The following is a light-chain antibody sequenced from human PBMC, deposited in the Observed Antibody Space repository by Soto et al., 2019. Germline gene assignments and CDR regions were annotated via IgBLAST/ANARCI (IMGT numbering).Light chain of an antibody. Sequence: SYDLTQPPSVSLAPGQTARSTCWGNNIGSKSVHWYQQKPGQAPVLVVYDDSDRPSGIPERFSGSNSGNTATLTISGVEAGDEADYYCQVWDSGSTQYVFGTGTKVTVL. J-gene: IGLJ1*01. CDR2: DDS. CDR3: QVWDSGSTQYV. CDR1: NIGSKS. V-gene: IGLV3-21*02.